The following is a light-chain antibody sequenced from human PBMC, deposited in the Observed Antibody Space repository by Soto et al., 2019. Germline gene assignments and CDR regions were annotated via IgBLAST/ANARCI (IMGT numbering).Light chain of an antibody. J-gene: IGKJ1*01. CDR3: QQYNNWPPG. CDR2: GAS. Sequence: EIVMTQSPATLSVSPGERATLSCRASQSVSSNLAWYQQKPGQAPRLLIYGASTRATGIPARFSGSGSGTEFTLTISSLQSEDFAVYYCQQYNNWPPGFGQVTMVEIK. V-gene: IGKV3-15*01. CDR1: QSVSSN.